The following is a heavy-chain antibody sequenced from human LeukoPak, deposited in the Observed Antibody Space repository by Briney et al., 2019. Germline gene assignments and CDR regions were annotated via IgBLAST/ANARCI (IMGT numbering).Heavy chain of an antibody. D-gene: IGHD2-2*01. V-gene: IGHV4-34*01. J-gene: IGHJ4*02. Sequence: SETLSLTCAVDGGAFSGYYWSWIRQPPGKGLEWIGEINHSGSTNYNPSLKSRVTISVDTSKNQFSLKLSSVTAADTAVYYCARGRRYCSSTSCGVDYWGQGTLVTVSS. CDR3: ARGRRYCSSTSCGVDY. CDR2: INHSGST. CDR1: GGAFSGYY.